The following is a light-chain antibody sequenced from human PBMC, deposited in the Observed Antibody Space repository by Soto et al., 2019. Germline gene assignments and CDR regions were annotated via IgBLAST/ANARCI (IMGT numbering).Light chain of an antibody. J-gene: IGKJ4*01. Sequence: EIVLTQSPATLSLSPGERATLSCRASQDIVKYLAWYKQKPGQAPSLLIYDASKWAAGIPARFSGRGSGTDFTLTISNLESEDFAVYFCQQRGTWPPITFGGGTRVE. CDR1: QDIVKY. CDR3: QQRGTWPPIT. CDR2: DAS. V-gene: IGKV3-11*01.